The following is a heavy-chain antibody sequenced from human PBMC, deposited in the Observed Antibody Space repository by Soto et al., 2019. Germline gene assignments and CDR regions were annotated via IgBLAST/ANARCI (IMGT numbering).Heavy chain of an antibody. V-gene: IGHV3-23*01. D-gene: IGHD3-22*01. CDR3: AKDEGYDSSGYYFSVPPYY. CDR1: GFTFSSYS. CDR2: ISGSGGST. J-gene: IGHJ4*02. Sequence: PGGSLRLSCAASGFTFSSYSMSWVRQAPGKGLEWVSAISGSGGSTYYADSVKGRFTISRDNSKNTLYLQMNSLRAEDTAVYYSAKDEGYDSSGYYFSVPPYYWGQGTLVTVSS.